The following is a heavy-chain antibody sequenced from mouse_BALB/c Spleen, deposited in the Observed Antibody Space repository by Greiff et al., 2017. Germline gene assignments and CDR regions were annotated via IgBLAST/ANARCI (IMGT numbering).Heavy chain of an antibody. CDR2: IDPFNGGT. Sequence: EVQLQQSGPELMKPGASVKISCKASGYSFTSYYMHWVKQSHGKSLEWIGYIDPFNGGTSYNQKFKGKATLTVDKSSSTAYMHLSSLTSEDSAVYYCARRGVMITTWYFDVWGAGTTVTVSS. CDR3: ARRGVMITTWYFDV. V-gene: IGHV1S135*01. D-gene: IGHD2-4*01. CDR1: GYSFTSYY. J-gene: IGHJ1*01.